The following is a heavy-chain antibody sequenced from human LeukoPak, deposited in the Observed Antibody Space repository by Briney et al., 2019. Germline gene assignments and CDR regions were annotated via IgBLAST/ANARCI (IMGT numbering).Heavy chain of an antibody. CDR1: GFSLTTSGMR. CDR3: AGMTSSGLYKYFDY. Sequence: SGPALVKPTPTLTLTCTFSGFSLTTSGMRVNWIRQPPGKALEWLARIDWDDDKYYSTSLKTRLTITKDTSKNQVVLTMTNMDPVDTATYYCAGMTSSGLYKYFDYWGQGTLVTVSS. CDR2: IDWDDDK. J-gene: IGHJ4*02. V-gene: IGHV2-70*04. D-gene: IGHD1-26*01.